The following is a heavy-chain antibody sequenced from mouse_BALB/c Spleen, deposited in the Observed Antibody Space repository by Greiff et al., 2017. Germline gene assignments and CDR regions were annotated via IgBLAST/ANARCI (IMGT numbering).Heavy chain of an antibody. V-gene: IGHV5-6-3*01. Sequence: EVKLVESGGGLVQPGGSLKLSCAASGFTFSSYGMSWVRQTPDKRLELVATINSNGGSTYYPDSVKGRFTISRDNAKNTLYLQMSSLKSEDTAMYYCARDRGITTGYAMDYWGQGTSVTVSA. J-gene: IGHJ4*01. CDR2: INSNGGST. CDR1: GFTFSSYG. CDR3: ARDRGITTGYAMDY. D-gene: IGHD2-4*01.